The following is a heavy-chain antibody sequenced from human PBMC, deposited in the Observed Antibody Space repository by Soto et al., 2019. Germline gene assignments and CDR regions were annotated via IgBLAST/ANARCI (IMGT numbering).Heavy chain of an antibody. J-gene: IGHJ6*02. CDR3: ARVHSSSWYDYYYYGMDV. CDR1: GFTFSSYG. V-gene: IGHV3-33*01. D-gene: IGHD6-13*01. CDR2: IWYDGSNK. Sequence: PGGSLRLSCAASGFTFSSYGMHWVRQAPGKGLEWVAVIWYDGSNKYYADSVKGRFTISRGNSKNTLYLQMNSLRAEDTAVYYCARVHSSSWYDYYYYGMDVWGQGTTVTVSS.